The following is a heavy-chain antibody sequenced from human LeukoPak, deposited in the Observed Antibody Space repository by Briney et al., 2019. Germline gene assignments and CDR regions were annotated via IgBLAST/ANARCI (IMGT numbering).Heavy chain of an antibody. J-gene: IGHJ4*02. Sequence: PSETLSLTCAVYGGSFSGYYWSWIRQPPGKGLEWIGEINHSGSTNYNPSLKSRVTISVDTSKNQFSLKLSSVTAADTAVYYCARGEVGARDFDYWGQGTLVTVSS. D-gene: IGHD1-26*01. CDR1: GGSFSGYY. V-gene: IGHV4-34*01. CDR3: ARGEVGARDFDY. CDR2: INHSGST.